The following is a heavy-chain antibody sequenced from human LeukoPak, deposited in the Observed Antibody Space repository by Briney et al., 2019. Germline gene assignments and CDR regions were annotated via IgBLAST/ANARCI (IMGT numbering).Heavy chain of an antibody. J-gene: IGHJ6*03. V-gene: IGHV3-15*01. CDR2: IKSKTDGGTT. D-gene: IGHD6-6*01. CDR3: TTVAIAAPTYYYYYMDV. Sequence: GGSLRLSCAASGFTFSNAWMSWVRQAPGKGLEWVGRIKSKTDGGTTDYAAPVKGRFTISRDDSKNTLYLQMNSLKTEDTAVYYCTTVAIAAPTYYYYYMDVWGKGTTVTVSS. CDR1: GFTFSNAW.